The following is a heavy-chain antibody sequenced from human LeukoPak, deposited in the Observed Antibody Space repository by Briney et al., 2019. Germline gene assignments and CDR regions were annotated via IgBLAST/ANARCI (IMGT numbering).Heavy chain of an antibody. CDR2: INPSGSST. CDR1: GYSFTSHY. Sequence: ASVKVSCKASGYSFTSHYMHWVRQAPGQGLEWMGLINPSGSSTLYAQKFQGRVTITADKSTSTAYMELSSLRSEDTAVYYCAAAAGTYSDYWGQGTLVTVSS. D-gene: IGHD6-13*01. CDR3: AAAAGTYSDY. V-gene: IGHV1-46*01. J-gene: IGHJ4*02.